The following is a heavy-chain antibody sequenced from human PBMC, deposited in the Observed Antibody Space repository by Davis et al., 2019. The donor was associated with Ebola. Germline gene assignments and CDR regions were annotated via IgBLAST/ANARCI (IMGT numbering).Heavy chain of an antibody. Sequence: PSETLSLTCTVSGGSISSYYWSWIRQPPGKGLEWIGYIYYSGSTNYNPSLKSRVTISVDTSKNQFSLKLSSVTAADTAVYYCARTYYYDSSGYYLYYYYGMDVRGQGTTVTVSS. CDR1: GGSISSYY. J-gene: IGHJ6*02. CDR2: IYYSGST. V-gene: IGHV4-59*01. CDR3: ARTYYYDSSGYYLYYYYGMDV. D-gene: IGHD3-22*01.